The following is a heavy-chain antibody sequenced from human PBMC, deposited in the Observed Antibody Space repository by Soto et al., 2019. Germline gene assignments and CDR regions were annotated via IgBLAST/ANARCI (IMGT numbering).Heavy chain of an antibody. CDR1: GFTFSSYW. D-gene: IGHD7-27*01. CDR2: INSDGSST. V-gene: IGHV3-74*01. CDR3: ARVAPRDWGSIDY. Sequence: EVQLVESGGGLVQPGGSLRLSCAASGFTFSSYWMHWVRQAPGKGLVWVSRINSDGSSTTYADSVKGRFTISRDNAKNTLYLQMNSLRAEDTAVYYCARVAPRDWGSIDYWGQGTLVTVSS. J-gene: IGHJ4*02.